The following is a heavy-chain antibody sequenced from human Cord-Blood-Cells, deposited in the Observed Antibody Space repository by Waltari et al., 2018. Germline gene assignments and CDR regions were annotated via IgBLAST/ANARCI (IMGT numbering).Heavy chain of an antibody. Sequence: QLQLQESGPGLVKPSETLSLTCTVSGGSISRSSYYWGWIRQPPGKGLEWIGSIYYSGSTYYNPSLKRRVTISVDTSKNQFSLKLSSVTAADTAVYYCARRDVNSIGSYYYWGQGTLVTVSS. V-gene: IGHV4-39*07. CDR3: ARRDVNSIGSYYY. D-gene: IGHD1-26*01. J-gene: IGHJ4*02. CDR1: GGSISRSSYY. CDR2: IYYSGST.